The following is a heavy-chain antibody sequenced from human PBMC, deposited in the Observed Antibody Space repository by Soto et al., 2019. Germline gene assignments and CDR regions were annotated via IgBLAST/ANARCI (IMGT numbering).Heavy chain of an antibody. V-gene: IGHV4-59*01. CDR1: GCSISSYY. CDR2: IYYSGST. Sequence: SETLSLTCTVSGCSISSYYWSWIRQPPGKGLEWIGYIYYSGSTNYNPSLKSRVTISVDTSKNQFSLKLSSVTAADTAVYYCARVDTAMVIPDYWGQGTLVTVSS. CDR3: ARVDTAMVIPDY. D-gene: IGHD5-18*01. J-gene: IGHJ4*02.